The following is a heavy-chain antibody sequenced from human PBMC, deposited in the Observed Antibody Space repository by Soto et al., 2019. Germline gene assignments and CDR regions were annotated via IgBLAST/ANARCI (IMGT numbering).Heavy chain of an antibody. J-gene: IGHJ4*02. Sequence: QVQLVQSGAEVKKPGASVKVSCKASGYTFTSYAMHWVRQAPGQRLEWMGWINAGNGNTKYSENFQGRVTITRDTSASTGYMELSSLRSEDTAVYYCARDNRGGSDYDSYYSDFDYWGQGTLVTVSS. V-gene: IGHV1-3*01. CDR3: ARDNRGGSDYDSYYSDFDY. D-gene: IGHD5-12*01. CDR1: GYTFTSYA. CDR2: INAGNGNT.